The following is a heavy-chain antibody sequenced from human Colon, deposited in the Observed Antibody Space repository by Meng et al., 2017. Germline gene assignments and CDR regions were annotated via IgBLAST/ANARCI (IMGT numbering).Heavy chain of an antibody. J-gene: IGHJ4*02. D-gene: IGHD1-14*01. CDR2: ISYDGSNK. CDR3: AVAEGYYFDY. V-gene: IGHV3-30*01. CDR1: GFTFSSYA. Sequence: GESLKISCAASGFTFSSYAMHWVRQAPGKGLEWVAVISYDGSNKYYADSVKGRFTISRDNSKNTLYLQMNSLRAEDTAVYYCAVAEGYYFDYWGQGTLVTVSS.